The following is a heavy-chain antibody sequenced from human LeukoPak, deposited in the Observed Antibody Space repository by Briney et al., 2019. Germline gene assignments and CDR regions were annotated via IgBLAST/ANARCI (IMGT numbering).Heavy chain of an antibody. Sequence: PMASVKVSCKASGYTFTSYGISWVRQAPGQGLEWMGWISAYNGNTNYAQKLQGRVTMTTDTSTSTAYMELRSLRSDDTAAYYCARDHANPYSSSGGAFDYWGQGTLVTVSS. D-gene: IGHD6-6*01. J-gene: IGHJ4*02. CDR2: ISAYNGNT. CDR3: ARDHANPYSSSGGAFDY. V-gene: IGHV1-18*01. CDR1: GYTFTSYG.